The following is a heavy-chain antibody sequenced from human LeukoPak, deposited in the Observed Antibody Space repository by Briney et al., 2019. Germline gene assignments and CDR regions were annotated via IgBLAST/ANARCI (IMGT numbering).Heavy chain of an antibody. D-gene: IGHD3-10*01. V-gene: IGHV3-48*03. CDR2: ISGSGTTI. CDR1: GFSFSSYE. CDR3: VRDEIRSGAFDI. Sequence: PGGSLRLSCAASGFSFSSYEMNWVRQGPGKGLEWVSYISGSGTTIYDADSVKGRFTISRDNAKNSLYLHLNSLTAEDTAIYYRVRDEIRSGAFDIWGQGTMVTVSS. J-gene: IGHJ3*02.